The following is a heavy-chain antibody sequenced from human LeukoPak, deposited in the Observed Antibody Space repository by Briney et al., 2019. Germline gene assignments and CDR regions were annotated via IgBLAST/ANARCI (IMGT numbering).Heavy chain of an antibody. CDR3: ARTVNYYYYYYMDV. CDR1: GFSLSTSGMR. J-gene: IGHJ6*03. CDR2: IDWDDDK. Sequence: SGPTLVNPTQTLTLTCTLSGFSLSTSGMRVSWIRQPPGKALEWLARIDWDDDKFYSTSLKTRLTISKDTSKNQVVLTMTNMDPVDTATYYCARTVNYYYYYYMDVWGKGTTVTVSS. V-gene: IGHV2-70*04.